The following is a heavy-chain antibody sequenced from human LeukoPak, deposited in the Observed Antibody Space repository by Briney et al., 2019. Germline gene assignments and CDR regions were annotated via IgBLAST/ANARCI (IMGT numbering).Heavy chain of an antibody. CDR3: ARQRRVFGVAHGFDP. Sequence: SETLSLTCAVYGGSFSGYYWSWIRQPPGKGLEWIGEINHSGSTNYNPSLKSRVTISVDTSKNQFSLKLTSVTAADTAVYYCARQRRVFGVAHGFDPWGQGTLVTVSS. CDR1: GGSFSGYY. V-gene: IGHV4-34*01. D-gene: IGHD3-3*01. J-gene: IGHJ5*02. CDR2: INHSGST.